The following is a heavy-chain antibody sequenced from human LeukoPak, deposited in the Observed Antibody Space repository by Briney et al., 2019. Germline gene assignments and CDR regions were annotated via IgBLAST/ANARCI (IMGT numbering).Heavy chain of an antibody. J-gene: IGHJ4*02. Sequence: PSETLSLTCTVSGGSISSYYWSWIRQPPGKGLEWIGYIYNSGSNNYNPSLKSRVTISLDTSKNQFSLNLDSVTAADTAVYYCARGYSGSLFDYWGQGSLVTVSS. CDR1: GGSISSYY. D-gene: IGHD1-26*01. V-gene: IGHV4-59*01. CDR3: ARGYSGSLFDY. CDR2: IYNSGSN.